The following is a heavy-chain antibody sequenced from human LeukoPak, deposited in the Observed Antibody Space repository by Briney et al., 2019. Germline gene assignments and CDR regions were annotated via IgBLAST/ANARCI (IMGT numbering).Heavy chain of an antibody. CDR1: GFTFSSYG. Sequence: GGSLRLSCAASGFTFSSYGMHWVRQAPGKGLEWVAVMWFDGSNIYYADSVKGRFTISRDNSKNTLYLQMNSLRAEDTAVYYCARDYSSSWLRFFDYWGQGTPVTVSS. J-gene: IGHJ4*02. CDR3: ARDYSSSWLRFFDY. V-gene: IGHV3-33*01. D-gene: IGHD6-6*01. CDR2: MWFDGSNI.